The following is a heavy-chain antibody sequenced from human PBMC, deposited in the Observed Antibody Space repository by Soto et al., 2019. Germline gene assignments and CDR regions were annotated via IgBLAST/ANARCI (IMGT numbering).Heavy chain of an antibody. Sequence: EVQLVESGGGLVKPGGSLRLSCAASGFAFSSAWMSWVRKAPGKGLEWVGRLKSGVDGGTTDYAAPVKGRFTISRDDSDNTLYLQMNSLKADDTAVDYCSLDGSRGDYWCLGTLVTVSS. D-gene: IGHD2-15*01. CDR2: LKSGVDGGTT. CDR1: GFAFSSAW. CDR3: SLDGSRGDY. V-gene: IGHV3-15*01. J-gene: IGHJ4*02.